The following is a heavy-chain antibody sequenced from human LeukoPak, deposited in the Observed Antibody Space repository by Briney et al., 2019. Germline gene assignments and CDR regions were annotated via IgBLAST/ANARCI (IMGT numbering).Heavy chain of an antibody. Sequence: PGGSLRLSCAASGFTVSSNYMNWVRQAPGKGLEWVSVIYSGGSTYYADPVKGRFTISRDNSKNTLYVQMNSLRVEDTAVYYCARSGEAGTFDYWGQGTLVTVST. CDR1: GFTVSSNY. CDR2: IYSGGST. CDR3: ARSGEAGTFDY. V-gene: IGHV3-66*01. J-gene: IGHJ4*02. D-gene: IGHD6-13*01.